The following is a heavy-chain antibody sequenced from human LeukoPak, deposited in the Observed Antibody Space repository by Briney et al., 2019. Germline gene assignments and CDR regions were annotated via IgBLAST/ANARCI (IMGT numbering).Heavy chain of an antibody. D-gene: IGHD6-19*01. CDR2: ISYDGSNK. CDR3: AKVVKGSGCSDY. V-gene: IGHV3-30*18. J-gene: IGHJ4*02. CDR1: GFSFSNYG. Sequence: GGSLRLSCVVSGFSFSNYGMHWVRQAPGKGLEWVAVISYDGSNKYYADSVKGRFTISRDNSKNTLYLQMNSLRAEDTAVYYCAKVVKGSGCSDYWGQGTLVTVSS.